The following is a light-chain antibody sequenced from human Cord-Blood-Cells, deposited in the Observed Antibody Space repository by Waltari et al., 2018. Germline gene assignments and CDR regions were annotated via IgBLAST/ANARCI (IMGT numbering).Light chain of an antibody. J-gene: IGKJ4*01. CDR1: QSVSSSY. CDR3: QQYGSSPLT. Sequence: EIVLTQSPGTLSLSPGERATLSCRASQSVSSSYLAWYQQKPGQAPRLLIYGASSRATGIPVRFSGSVSGTDFTITISRLEPEDFAVYYCQQYGSSPLTFGGGTKVEIK. V-gene: IGKV3-20*01. CDR2: GAS.